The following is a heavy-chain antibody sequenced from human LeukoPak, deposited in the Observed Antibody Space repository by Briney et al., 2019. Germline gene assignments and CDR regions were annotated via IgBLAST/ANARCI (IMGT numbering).Heavy chain of an antibody. J-gene: IGHJ4*02. V-gene: IGHV4-59*02. CDR1: GGSVSRYY. Sequence: KPSETLSLTCTVSGGSVSRYYWSWIRQPPGKGLEWIGYMFYSGTTNYNPSLKSRVTIPVDTSENQFSLRLNSVTAADTAVYYCARVRALSYYDSSGDLYYFDYWDQGTLVTVSS. D-gene: IGHD3-22*01. CDR3: ARVRALSYYDSSGDLYYFDY. CDR2: MFYSGTT.